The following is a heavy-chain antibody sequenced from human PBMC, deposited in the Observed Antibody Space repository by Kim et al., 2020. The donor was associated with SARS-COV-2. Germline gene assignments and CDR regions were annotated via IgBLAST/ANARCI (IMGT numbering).Heavy chain of an antibody. D-gene: IGHD6-19*01. CDR1: GFTFSSYW. CDR2: IKQDGSEK. Sequence: GGSLRLSCAASGFTFSSYWMSWVRQAPGKGLEWVANIKQDGSEKYYVDSVKGRFTISRDNAKNSLYLQMNSLRAEDTAVYYCARPAVAGTLANDYWGQGTLVTVSS. CDR3: ARPAVAGTLANDY. J-gene: IGHJ4*02. V-gene: IGHV3-7*01.